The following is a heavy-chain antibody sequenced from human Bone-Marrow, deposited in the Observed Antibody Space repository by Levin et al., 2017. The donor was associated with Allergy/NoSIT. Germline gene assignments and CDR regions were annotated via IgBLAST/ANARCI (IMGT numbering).Heavy chain of an antibody. CDR1: GYIFTNHY. J-gene: IGHJ4*02. Sequence: GESLKISCKASGYIFTNHYMHWVRQAPGQGLEWMGLINPSGGATSYAHKFEGRVTMTRVTSTSTVYMELSSLRSEDTALYYCARGKANYHHFDYWGQGTLVTVSS. CDR2: INPSGGAT. V-gene: IGHV1-46*01. D-gene: IGHD2-8*01. CDR3: ARGKANYHHFDY.